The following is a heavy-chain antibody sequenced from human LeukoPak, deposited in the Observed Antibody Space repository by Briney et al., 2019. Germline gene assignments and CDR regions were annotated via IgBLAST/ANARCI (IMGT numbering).Heavy chain of an antibody. J-gene: IGHJ4*02. V-gene: IGHV3-23*01. Sequence: GGSLRLSCEGSGFNFCGYSMSWVRQAPGKGLEWVSGVLSGGGSTYYADAVKGRFTISRDNSRSTLYLQMNSLRAEDTAVYYCAKDAIYGDGYWEFDYWGQGTLVTVSS. CDR3: AKDAIYGDGYWEFDY. CDR1: GFNFCGYS. D-gene: IGHD2-21*01. CDR2: VLSGGGST.